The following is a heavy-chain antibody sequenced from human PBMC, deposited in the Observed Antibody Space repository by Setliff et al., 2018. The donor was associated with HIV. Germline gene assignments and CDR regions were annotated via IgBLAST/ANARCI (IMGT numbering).Heavy chain of an antibody. V-gene: IGHV4-39*07. J-gene: IGHJ5*02. CDR3: VRVITMVWTTFDP. CDR2: IFYTGFT. D-gene: IGHD3-10*01. CDR1: GDSISSSTYY. Sequence: SETLSLTCTVSGDSISSSTYYWGWIRQPPGRGLEWIGSIFYTGFTYYSPSLESRVTMSVDTSKNQFSLNLISVTAADTAVYYCVRVITMVWTTFDPWGQGTLVTVSS.